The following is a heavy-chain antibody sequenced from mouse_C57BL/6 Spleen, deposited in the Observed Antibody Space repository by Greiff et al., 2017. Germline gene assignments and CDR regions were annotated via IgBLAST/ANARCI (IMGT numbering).Heavy chain of an antibody. CDR1: GYTFTDYE. D-gene: IGHD4-1*01. CDR2: IDPETGGT. J-gene: IGHJ3*01. CDR3: TRWGKKNWDEY. Sequence: QVQLQQSGAELVRPGASVTLSCKASGYTFTDYEMHWVKQTPVHGLEWIGAIDPETGGTAYNQKFKGKAILTADTSSSTAYMELRSLTSEDSAVYYCTRWGKKNWDEYWGQGTLVTVSA. V-gene: IGHV1-15*01.